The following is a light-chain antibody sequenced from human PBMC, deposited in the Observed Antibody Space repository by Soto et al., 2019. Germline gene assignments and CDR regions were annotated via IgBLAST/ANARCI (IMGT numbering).Light chain of an antibody. CDR2: GAS. Sequence: EIVVTQSPATLSVSPGERATLSCRASQSVGSSLAWYQQKPGQAPRLVIYGASTRATGVPARFTGSGSGTEFTLTISSLQSEDFAVYYCQRYNYWPPWTFGQGTKVDIK. J-gene: IGKJ1*01. V-gene: IGKV3-15*01. CDR3: QRYNYWPPWT. CDR1: QSVGSS.